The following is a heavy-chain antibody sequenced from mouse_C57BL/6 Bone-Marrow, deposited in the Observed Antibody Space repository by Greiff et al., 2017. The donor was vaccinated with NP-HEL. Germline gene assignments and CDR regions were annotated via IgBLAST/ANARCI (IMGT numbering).Heavy chain of an antibody. J-gene: IGHJ2*01. D-gene: IGHD2-5*01. CDR3: ARGGYSNYRNYFDY. CDR2: IYPRSGNT. CDR1: GSTFTSYG. Sequence: GSTFTSYGISWVKQRTGQGLEWIGEIYPRSGNTYYNEKFKGKATLTADKSSSTAYMELRSLTSEDSAVYFCARGGYSNYRNYFDYWGQGTTLTVSS. V-gene: IGHV1-81*01.